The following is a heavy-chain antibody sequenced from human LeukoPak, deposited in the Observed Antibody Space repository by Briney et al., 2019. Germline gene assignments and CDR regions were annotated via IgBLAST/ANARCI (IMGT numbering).Heavy chain of an antibody. Sequence: SETLSLTCAVSGDSMSSYYWTWIRQPPGRGGEWIGYIYYSGSTNYNPSLKSRVTILVDMSRNQFSLRLTSVTDVDTAVYFCTRGGPNSSGFAGDGFDIWGRGTMVTVSS. CDR3: TRGGPNSSGFAGDGFDI. CDR1: GDSMSSYY. D-gene: IGHD6-19*01. V-gene: IGHV4-59*01. CDR2: IYYSGST. J-gene: IGHJ3*02.